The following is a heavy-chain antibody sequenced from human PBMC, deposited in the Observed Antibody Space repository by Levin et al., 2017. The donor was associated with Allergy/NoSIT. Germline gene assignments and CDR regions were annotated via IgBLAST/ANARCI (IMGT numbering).Heavy chain of an antibody. J-gene: IGHJ4*02. D-gene: IGHD3-22*01. CDR3: ARGMPYDSSGYYIQDYIRFDY. Sequence: GGSLRLSCAASGFTFDDYGMSWVRQAPGKGLEWVSGINWNGGSTGYADSVKGRFTISRDNAKNSLYLQMNSLRAEDTALYYCARGMPYDSSGYYIQDYIRFDYWGQGTLVTVSS. CDR2: INWNGGST. CDR1: GFTFDDYG. V-gene: IGHV3-20*04.